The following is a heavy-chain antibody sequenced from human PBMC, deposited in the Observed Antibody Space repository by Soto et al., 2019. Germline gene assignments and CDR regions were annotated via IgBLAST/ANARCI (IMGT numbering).Heavy chain of an antibody. Sequence: GGSLRLSCAASGFTFSSYWMSWVRQAPGKGLEWVANIKQDGSEKYYVDSVKGRFTISRDNAKNSLYLQMNSLRAEDTAVYYCARDRAAHYTSYYYYGMDVWGQGTTVTVSS. CDR2: IKQDGSEK. J-gene: IGHJ6*02. CDR1: GFTFSSYW. CDR3: ARDRAAHYTSYYYYGMDV. V-gene: IGHV3-7*03. D-gene: IGHD6-6*01.